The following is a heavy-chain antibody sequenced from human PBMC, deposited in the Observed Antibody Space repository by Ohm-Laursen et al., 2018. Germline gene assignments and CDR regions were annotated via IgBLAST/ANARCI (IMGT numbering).Heavy chain of an antibody. CDR1: GFTFSDYY. V-gene: IGHV3-66*01. Sequence: SLRLSCAASGFTFSDYYMSWVRQAPGKGLEWVSVIYSGGSTYYADSVKGRFTISRDNSKNTLYLQMNSLRAEDTAVYYCARAVRGVIITPRRYYWYFDLWGRGTLVTVSS. J-gene: IGHJ2*01. D-gene: IGHD3-10*01. CDR3: ARAVRGVIITPRRYYWYFDL. CDR2: IYSGGST.